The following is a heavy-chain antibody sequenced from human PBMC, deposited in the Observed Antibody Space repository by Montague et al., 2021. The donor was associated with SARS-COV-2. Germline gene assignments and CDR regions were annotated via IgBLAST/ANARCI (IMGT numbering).Heavy chain of an antibody. CDR2: VFYRGXT. D-gene: IGHD1-26*01. Sequence: SETLSLTCTVSGDSISSLHYYWGWIRQSPGKGLEWIGNVFYRGXTXYXXXXRXRVTISVDTSKSQFALRLRSVTATDTAIYYCARRAGVVGDTRFDYWGQGILVPVSS. CDR3: ARRAGVVGDTRFDY. J-gene: IGHJ4*01. CDR1: GDSISSLHYY. V-gene: IGHV4-39*01.